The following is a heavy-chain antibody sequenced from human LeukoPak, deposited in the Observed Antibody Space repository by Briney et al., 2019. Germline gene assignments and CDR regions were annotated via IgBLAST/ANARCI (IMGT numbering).Heavy chain of an antibody. D-gene: IGHD5-12*01. CDR3: ARDGRGYSGYDSEYNWFDL. CDR2: IYYSGST. J-gene: IGHJ5*02. Sequence: SETLSLTCTVSGGSISSYYWSWIRQPPGKGLEWIGYIYYSGSTNYNPSLKSRVTISVDTSKNQFSLKLSSVTAADTAVYYCARDGRGYSGYDSEYNWFDLWGQGTLVTVSS. V-gene: IGHV4-59*01. CDR1: GGSISSYY.